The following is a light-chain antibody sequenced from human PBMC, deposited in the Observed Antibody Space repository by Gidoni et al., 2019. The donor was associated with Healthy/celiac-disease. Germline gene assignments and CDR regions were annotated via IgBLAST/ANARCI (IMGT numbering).Light chain of an antibody. CDR3: QQYYSTPWT. CDR1: QSVLYSSNTQNY. J-gene: IGKJ1*01. CDR2: WAS. Sequence: DIVMTQSPDSLAVSLGERATINCKSSQSVLYSSNTQNYLAWYQQKPVQPPKLLIYWASTLESGVPDRFSGSGSVTDFTLTSSSLQAEDVAVYSCQQYYSTPWTFGQGTKVEIK. V-gene: IGKV4-1*01.